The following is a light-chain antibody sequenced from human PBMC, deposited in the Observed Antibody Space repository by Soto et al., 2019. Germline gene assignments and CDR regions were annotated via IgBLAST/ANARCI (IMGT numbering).Light chain of an antibody. V-gene: IGLV2-14*01. J-gene: IGLJ3*02. CDR3: ISYTSSSTWV. CDR2: EVS. CDR1: SSDVGGYNY. Sequence: QSVLTQPASVSGSPGQSITISCTGTSSDVGGYNYVSWYQQHPGTAPKLMIYEVSNRPSGVSDRFSGSRSGNTASLTISGLQAADESDYYCISYTSSSTWVFGGGTKLTVL.